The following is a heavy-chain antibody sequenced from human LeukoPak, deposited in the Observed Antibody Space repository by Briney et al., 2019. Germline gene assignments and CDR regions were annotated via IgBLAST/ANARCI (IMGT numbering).Heavy chain of an antibody. CDR2: IIPIFGTA. D-gene: IGHD6-6*01. V-gene: IGHV1-69*13. CDR1: GGTFSSYA. J-gene: IGHJ5*02. Sequence: SVKVSCKASGGTFSSYAISWVRQAPGQGLEWMGGIIPIFGTADYAQKFQGRVTITADESTSTAYMELSSLRSEDTAVYYCARDLLAARPVGWFDPWGQGTLVTVSS. CDR3: ARDLLAARPVGWFDP.